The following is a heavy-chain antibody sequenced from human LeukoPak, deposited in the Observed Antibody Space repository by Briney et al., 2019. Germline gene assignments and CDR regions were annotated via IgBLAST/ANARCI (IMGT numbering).Heavy chain of an antibody. V-gene: IGHV4-34*01. CDR3: ARHDYDSSGYYPSRFDY. CDR2: INHSGST. D-gene: IGHD3-22*01. CDR1: GGSFSGYY. J-gene: IGHJ4*02. Sequence: KSSETLSLTCAVYGGSFSGYYWSWIRQPPGKGLEWIGEINHSGSTNYNPSLKSRVTISVDTSKNQFSLKLSSVTAADTAVYYCARHDYDSSGYYPSRFDYWGQGTLVTVSS.